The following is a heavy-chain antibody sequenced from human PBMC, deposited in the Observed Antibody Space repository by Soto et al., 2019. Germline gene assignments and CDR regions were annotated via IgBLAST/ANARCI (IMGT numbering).Heavy chain of an antibody. V-gene: IGHV1-3*01. CDR3: ARVPYYYDSSGYSDY. CDR2: INAGNGNT. J-gene: IGHJ4*02. Sequence: ASVKVSCKASGYTFTSYAMHWVRQAPGQRLEWMGWINAGNGNTKYSQKFQGRVTITRDTSASTAYMELSSLRSEDTAVYYCARVPYYYDSSGYSDYWGQETLVTVSS. CDR1: GYTFTSYA. D-gene: IGHD3-22*01.